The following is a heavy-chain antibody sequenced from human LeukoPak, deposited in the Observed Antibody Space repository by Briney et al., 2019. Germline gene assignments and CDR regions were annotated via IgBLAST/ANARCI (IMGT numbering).Heavy chain of an antibody. V-gene: IGHV4-34*01. CDR2: INHSGST. D-gene: IGHD3-16*02. Sequence: SETLYLTCAVYGGSFSGYYWSWIRQPPGKGLEWIGEINHSGSTNYNPSLKSRVTISVDTSKNQFSLKLSSVTAADTAVYYCVRGRANYDYVWGSYRQTLYFDYWGQGTLVTVSS. J-gene: IGHJ4*02. CDR1: GGSFSGYY. CDR3: VRGRANYDYVWGSYRQTLYFDY.